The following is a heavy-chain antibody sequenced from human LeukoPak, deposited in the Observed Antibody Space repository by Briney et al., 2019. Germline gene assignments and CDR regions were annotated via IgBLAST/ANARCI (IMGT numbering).Heavy chain of an antibody. V-gene: IGHV1-8*01. CDR3: ARGRGYSTNFDY. Sequence: ASVKVSCKASGYTFTSYDINWVRQATGQGLEWMGWMNPNSGNTGYAQKFQGRVAMTRNTSISTAYMELSSLRSEDTAVYYCARGRGYSTNFDYWGQGTLVTVSS. D-gene: IGHD5-18*01. CDR2: MNPNSGNT. J-gene: IGHJ4*02. CDR1: GYTFTSYD.